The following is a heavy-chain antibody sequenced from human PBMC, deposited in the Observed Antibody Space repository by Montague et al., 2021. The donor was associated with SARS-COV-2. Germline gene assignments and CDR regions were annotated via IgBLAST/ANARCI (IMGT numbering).Heavy chain of an antibody. Sequence: TLSLTCAVSGGSISSGGYSWNWIRQTPGKGLEWIGYIDHSGXTXYXXXXKXRVTISLDSSKNQFSLNMTSVTAADTTVYYCARGSMVRGGKVYYGVDVSDQGTTVAVSS. CDR3: ARGSMVRGGKVYYGVDV. V-gene: IGHV4-30-2*01. CDR2: IDHSGXT. J-gene: IGHJ6*02. CDR1: GGSISSGGYS. D-gene: IGHD3-10*01.